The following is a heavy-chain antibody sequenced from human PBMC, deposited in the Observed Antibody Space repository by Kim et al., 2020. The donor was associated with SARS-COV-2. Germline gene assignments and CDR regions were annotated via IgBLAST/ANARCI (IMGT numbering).Heavy chain of an antibody. Sequence: GSSTVYADSGKGRFTISRDNAKNTLYLQMKSLRAEDTAVYYCATLASIDYWGQGTLVTVSS. J-gene: IGHJ4*02. CDR3: ATLASIDY. CDR2: GSST. D-gene: IGHD2-2*01. V-gene: IGHV3-74*01.